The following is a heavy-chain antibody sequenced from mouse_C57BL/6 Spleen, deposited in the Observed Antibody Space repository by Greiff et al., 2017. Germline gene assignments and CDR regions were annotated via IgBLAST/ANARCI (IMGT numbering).Heavy chain of an antibody. V-gene: IGHV1-72*01. J-gene: IGHJ2*01. Sequence: QVQLQQPGAELVKPGASVKLSCKASGYTFTSYWMHWVKQRPGRGLEWIGRIAPNSGGTKYNEKFKSKATLTVDKPTSTAYMQLSSLTSEDSAVYYCARPRDGYYYYWGQGTTLTVSS. D-gene: IGHD2-3*01. CDR1: GYTFTSYW. CDR3: ARPRDGYYYY. CDR2: IAPNSGGT.